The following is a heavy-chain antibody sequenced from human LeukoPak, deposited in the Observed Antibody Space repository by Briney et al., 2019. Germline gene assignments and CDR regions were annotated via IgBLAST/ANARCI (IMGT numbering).Heavy chain of an antibody. J-gene: IGHJ4*02. Sequence: GGSLRLSCAASGLTVSSNYMSWVRQAPGKGLEWVSLIYSGGGGSTYYADPVKDRFTISRDNSKNTLYLQMNSLRAEDTAVYYCARRGDSSGYLDYWGQGILVTVSS. V-gene: IGHV3-66*01. CDR1: GLTVSSNY. CDR2: IYSGGGGST. D-gene: IGHD3-22*01. CDR3: ARRGDSSGYLDY.